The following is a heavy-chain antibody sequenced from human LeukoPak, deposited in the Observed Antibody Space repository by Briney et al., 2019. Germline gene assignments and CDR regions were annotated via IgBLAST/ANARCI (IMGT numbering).Heavy chain of an antibody. CDR3: ASRSSVAGTGPG. D-gene: IGHD6-13*01. Sequence: GRSLRLSCVASGFTFISYDMHWVRQAPGKGLEWVSFISYDGSNKYYADSVKGRFTISRDNSKNTLYLQMNSLRAEDTAVYYCASRSSVAGTGPGWGQGTLVTVSS. CDR1: GFTFISYD. V-gene: IGHV3-30*03. J-gene: IGHJ4*02. CDR2: ISYDGSNK.